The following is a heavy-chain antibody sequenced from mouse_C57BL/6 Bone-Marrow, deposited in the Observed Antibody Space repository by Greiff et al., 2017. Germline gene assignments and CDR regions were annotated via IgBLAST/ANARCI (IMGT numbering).Heavy chain of an antibody. V-gene: IGHV1-81*01. J-gene: IGHJ3*01. Sequence: QVHVKQSGAELARPGASVKLSCKASGYTFTSYGISWVKQRTGQGLEWIGEIYPRSGNTYYNEKFKGKATLTADKSSSTAYMELRSLTSEDSAVYFVARCGYHCGFAYWRQGTLVPVSA. D-gene: IGHD2-2*01. CDR2: IYPRSGNT. CDR1: GYTFTSYG. CDR3: ARCGYHCGFAY.